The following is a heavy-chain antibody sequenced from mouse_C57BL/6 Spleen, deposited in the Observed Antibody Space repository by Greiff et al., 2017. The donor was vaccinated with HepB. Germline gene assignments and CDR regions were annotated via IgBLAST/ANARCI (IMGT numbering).Heavy chain of an antibody. Sequence: QVQLQQPGAELVRPGSSVKLSCKASGYTFTSYWMDWVKQRPGQGLEWIGNIYPSDSETHYNQKFKDKATLTVDKSSSTAYMQLSSLTSEDSAVYYCARSWGNYNAMDYWGQGTSVTVSS. J-gene: IGHJ4*01. CDR2: IYPSDSET. D-gene: IGHD2-1*01. V-gene: IGHV1-61*01. CDR3: ARSWGNYNAMDY. CDR1: GYTFTSYW.